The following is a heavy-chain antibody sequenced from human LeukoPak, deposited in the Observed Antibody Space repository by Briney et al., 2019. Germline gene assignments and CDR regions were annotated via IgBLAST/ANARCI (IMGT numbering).Heavy chain of an antibody. CDR3: ARGYRYGATFDY. CDR1: GFTFSRYW. J-gene: IGHJ4*02. CDR2: INLEGTEK. V-gene: IGHV3-7*01. D-gene: IGHD5-18*01. Sequence: PGGSLRLSCKASGFTFSRYWMNWARQAPGKGLEWVANINLEGTEKYYLNSVEGRFSISRDNAKNSLYLEMNSLRAGDTAVYYCARGYRYGATFDYWGQGALVTVSS.